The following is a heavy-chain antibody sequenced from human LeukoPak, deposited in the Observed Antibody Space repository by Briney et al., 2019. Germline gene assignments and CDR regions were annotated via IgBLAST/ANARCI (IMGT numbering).Heavy chain of an antibody. CDR2: IYYSGST. Sequence: SGTLSLTCTVSGGSISSSSYYWGWIRQPPGKGLEWIGSIYYSGSTYYNPSLKSRVTISVDTSKNQFSLKLSSVTAADTAVYYCARHLPTTIDVYNDYWGQGILVTVSS. J-gene: IGHJ4*02. CDR3: ARHLPTTIDVYNDY. D-gene: IGHD5-24*01. CDR1: GGSISSSSYY. V-gene: IGHV4-39*07.